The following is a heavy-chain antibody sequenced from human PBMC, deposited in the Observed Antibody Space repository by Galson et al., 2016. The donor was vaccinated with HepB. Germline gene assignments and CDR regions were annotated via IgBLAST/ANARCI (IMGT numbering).Heavy chain of an antibody. Sequence: SVKVSCKASGYSFPSYGITWVRQAPGQGLEWMGWISGYNTSTNYAQKFQGRVAMTADASTTTAHLELRSLRAEDTAVYYCAKDKRGHSSAWYWYFDYWGPGTLVSVSS. CDR3: AKDKRGHSSAWYWYFDY. V-gene: IGHV1-18*01. J-gene: IGHJ4*02. D-gene: IGHD6-13*01. CDR1: GYSFPSYG. CDR2: ISGYNTST.